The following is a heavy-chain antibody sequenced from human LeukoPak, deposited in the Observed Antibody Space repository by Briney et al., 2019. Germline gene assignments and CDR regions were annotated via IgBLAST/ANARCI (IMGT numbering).Heavy chain of an antibody. J-gene: IGHJ4*02. V-gene: IGHV4-59*01. CDR2: IYYSGST. CDR1: GGSLSSYY. Sequence: SETLSLTCTVSGGSLSSYYWSWIRQPPGKGLEWIGYIYYSGSTNYNPSLKSRVTISVDTSKNQFSLKLSSVTAADTAVYYCAREKYYDILTGYYIFDYWGQGTLVTVSS. D-gene: IGHD3-9*01. CDR3: AREKYYDILTGYYIFDY.